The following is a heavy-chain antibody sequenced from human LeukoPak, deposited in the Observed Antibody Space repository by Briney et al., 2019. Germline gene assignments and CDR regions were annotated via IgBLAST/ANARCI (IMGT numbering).Heavy chain of an antibody. CDR2: IWYDGSNT. D-gene: IGHD6-6*01. Sequence: GGSLRLSCAASGFTFSNYGMHWVRQVPGKGLEWVAVIWYDGSNTDYTDSVNGRFTISRDNSKNMLYLQMNSLRADDTAVYYCAREYRIRRREYYFDYWGQGTLAAVSS. V-gene: IGHV3-33*01. J-gene: IGHJ4*02. CDR3: AREYRIRRREYYFDY. CDR1: GFTFSNYG.